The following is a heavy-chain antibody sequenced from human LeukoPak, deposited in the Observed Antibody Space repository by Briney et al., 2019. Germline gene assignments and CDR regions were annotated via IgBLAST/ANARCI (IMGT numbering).Heavy chain of an antibody. V-gene: IGHV1-18*01. CDR2: ISAYNGNT. CDR3: ARVYNRGSGYENWFDP. CDR1: GYTFTSYG. D-gene: IGHD3-3*01. J-gene: IGHJ5*02. Sequence: ASVKVSCKASGYTFTSYGISWVRQAPGQGLEWMGWISAYNGNTNYAQKVQGRVTMTTDTSTSTAYMELRSLRSDDTAVYYCARVYNRGSGYENWFDPWGQGTLDTVSS.